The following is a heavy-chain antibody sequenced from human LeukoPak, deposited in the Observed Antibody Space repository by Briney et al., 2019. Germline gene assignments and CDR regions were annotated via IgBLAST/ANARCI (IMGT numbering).Heavy chain of an antibody. Sequence: GGPLRLSCAASGFTYYMYSVICLPQAPGKALEGVSYICSSDNYTYYADSVKGRFTISRDNAKSSLYLQMSSLTAEDTALYYCARDQGYDGRGNYYPYHFDCWGQGTLVTVSS. J-gene: IGHJ4*02. D-gene: IGHD3-22*01. CDR3: ARDQGYDGRGNYYPYHFDC. CDR2: ICSSDNYT. CDR1: GFTYYMYS. V-gene: IGHV3-21*01.